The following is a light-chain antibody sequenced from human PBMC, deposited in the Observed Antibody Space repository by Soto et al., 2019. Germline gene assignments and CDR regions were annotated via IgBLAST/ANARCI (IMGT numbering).Light chain of an antibody. CDR1: HSIDTW. CDR2: DAS. CDR3: HQYKSYTPYT. J-gene: IGKJ2*01. V-gene: IGKV1-5*01. Sequence: DIQMTQSPSALSASLGDRVPITCRCSHSIDTWLAWDQQRPGKAPNLLFYDASSLASGVPSRFSGGGSGTEFTLTISNLQPDDFGTYYCHQYKSYTPYTIGQGTKVDIK.